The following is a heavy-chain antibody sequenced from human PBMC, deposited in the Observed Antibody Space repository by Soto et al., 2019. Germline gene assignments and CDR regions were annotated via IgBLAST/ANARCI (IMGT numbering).Heavy chain of an antibody. V-gene: IGHV4-31*03. CDR2: IYYSGST. Sequence: PSETLSLTCTVSGGSISGGGYYWSWIRQHPGKGLEWIGYIYYSGSTYYNPSLKSRVTISVDTSKNQFSLKLSSVTAADTAVYYCARGGIDYYGSGSYYMDVWGQGTTVT. CDR3: ARGGIDYYGSGSYYMDV. CDR1: GGSISGGGYY. J-gene: IGHJ6*02. D-gene: IGHD3-10*01.